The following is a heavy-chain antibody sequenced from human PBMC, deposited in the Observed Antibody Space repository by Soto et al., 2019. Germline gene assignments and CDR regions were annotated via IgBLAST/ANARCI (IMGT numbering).Heavy chain of an antibody. Sequence: QLQLQESGPGLVKPSETLSLSCTFSGGSVSGSNNYWGWIRQPPGKGLEWIGSIHYSGTTYYKSTLRSVLTLYGDTAKNLFSLWLTSVTAADTAVYFCARKDFWTHGPDRWGQGTLVTVSS. CDR3: ARKDFWTHGPDR. V-gene: IGHV4-39*02. CDR1: GGSVSGSNNY. J-gene: IGHJ5*02. CDR2: IHYSGTT. D-gene: IGHD3-3*01.